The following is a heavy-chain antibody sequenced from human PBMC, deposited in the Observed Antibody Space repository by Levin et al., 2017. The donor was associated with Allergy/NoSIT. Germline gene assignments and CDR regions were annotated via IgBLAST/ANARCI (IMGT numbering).Heavy chain of an antibody. CDR3: AKDLATYSISSPCILN. Sequence: GGSLRLSCAASGFTFSSYGMHWVRQAPGKGLEWVAVISYDGSNKYYADSVKGRFTISRDNSKNTLYLQMDSLGAEDTAVYYCAKDLATYSISSPCILNWGQGSLVTVSS. CDR2: ISYDGSNK. CDR1: GFTFSSYG. J-gene: IGHJ4*02. D-gene: IGHD6-13*01. V-gene: IGHV3-30*18.